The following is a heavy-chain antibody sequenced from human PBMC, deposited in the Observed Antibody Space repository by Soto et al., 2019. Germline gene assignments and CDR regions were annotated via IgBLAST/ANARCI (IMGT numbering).Heavy chain of an antibody. V-gene: IGHV2-5*02. D-gene: IGHD6-19*01. CDR2: IYWDEEK. J-gene: IGHJ3*02. Sequence: QITLKESGPPLVKPTQTLTLTCTFSGFSLSSQGVAVGWIRQPPGKAPEWLGFIYWDEEKSYSPSQKSRLTVTKDSSTNQVFLTMTNVHPVDTGTYYCAYIYVYSRGWYPRAPFHIVGQGTTVIVS. CDR3: AYIYVYSRGWYPRAPFHI. CDR1: GFSLSSQGVA.